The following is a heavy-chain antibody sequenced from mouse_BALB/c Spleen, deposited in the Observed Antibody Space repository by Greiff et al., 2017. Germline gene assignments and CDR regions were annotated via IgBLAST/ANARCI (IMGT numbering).Heavy chain of an antibody. Sequence: EVMLVESGGGLVKPGGSLKLSCAASGFTFSSYAMSWVRQSPEKRLEWVAEISSGGSYTYYPDTVTGRFTISRDNAKNTLYLEMSSLRSEDTAMYYCARTYYGNYLYAMDYWGQGTSVTVSS. CDR2: ISSGGSYT. CDR3: ARTYYGNYLYAMDY. J-gene: IGHJ4*01. CDR1: GFTFSSYA. D-gene: IGHD2-10*01. V-gene: IGHV5-9-4*01.